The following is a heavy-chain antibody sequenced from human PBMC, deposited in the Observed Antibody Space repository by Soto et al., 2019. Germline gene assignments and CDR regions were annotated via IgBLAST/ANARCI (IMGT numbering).Heavy chain of an antibody. J-gene: IGHJ4*02. D-gene: IGHD4-17*01. Sequence: GGSLRLSCAASGFTFSSYAMSWVRQAPGKGLEWVSAISGSGGSTYYADSVKGRFTISRDNSKNTLYLQMNSLRAEDTAVYYCAKAGNWVTTVVASNYYFDYWGQGTLVTVSS. V-gene: IGHV3-23*01. CDR3: AKAGNWVTTVVASNYYFDY. CDR2: ISGSGGST. CDR1: GFTFSSYA.